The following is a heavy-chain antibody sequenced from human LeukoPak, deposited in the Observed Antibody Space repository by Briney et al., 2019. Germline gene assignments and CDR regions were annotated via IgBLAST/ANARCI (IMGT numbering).Heavy chain of an antibody. CDR1: GGSISSYY. Sequence: SETLSLTCTVSGGSISSYYWSWIRQPPGKGLEWIGYIYYSGSTNYNPSLKSRVTISVDTSKNQFSLKLSSVTAADTAVYYCARFFGYSSGWYGLYWFDPWGQGTLVTVSS. V-gene: IGHV4-59*12. CDR2: IYYSGST. D-gene: IGHD6-19*01. J-gene: IGHJ5*02. CDR3: ARFFGYSSGWYGLYWFDP.